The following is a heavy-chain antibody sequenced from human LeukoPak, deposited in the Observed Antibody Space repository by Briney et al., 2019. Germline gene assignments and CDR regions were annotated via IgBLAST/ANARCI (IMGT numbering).Heavy chain of an antibody. CDR3: TRPYYYDSSGSPDY. D-gene: IGHD3-22*01. Sequence: SETLSLTCSVSGGSISSSNYYWSWIRQPAGKGLEWIGRIYTSESTNYNPSLKSRVTISVDTSKNQFSLKLSSVTAADTAVYYCTRPYYYDSSGSPDYWGQGTLVTVSS. V-gene: IGHV4-61*02. CDR2: IYTSEST. J-gene: IGHJ4*02. CDR1: GGSISSSNYY.